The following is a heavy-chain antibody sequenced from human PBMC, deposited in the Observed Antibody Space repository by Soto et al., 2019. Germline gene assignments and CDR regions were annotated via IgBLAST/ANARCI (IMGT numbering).Heavy chain of an antibody. Sequence: PGESLKISCKGSGYSFTSYWIGWVRQMPGKGLEWMGIIYPGDSDTRYSPSFQGQVTISADKSISTAYLQWSSLKASDTAMYYCARSPTVTTTPYYYGMDVWGQGTTVTVSS. V-gene: IGHV5-51*01. CDR3: ARSPTVTTTPYYYGMDV. CDR1: GYSFTSYW. D-gene: IGHD4-4*01. J-gene: IGHJ6*02. CDR2: IYPGDSDT.